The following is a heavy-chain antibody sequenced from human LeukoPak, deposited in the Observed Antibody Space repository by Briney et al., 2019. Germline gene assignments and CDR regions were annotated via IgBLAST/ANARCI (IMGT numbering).Heavy chain of an antibody. CDR2: IYYSGST. D-gene: IGHD6-13*01. CDR3: ASRHGYSSSWSFDY. V-gene: IGHV4-59*01. Sequence: ASETLSPTCTVSGGSISSYYWSWIRQPPGKGLEWIGYIYYSGSTNYNPSLKSRVTISVDTSKNQFSLKLSSVTAADTAVYYCASRHGYSSSWSFDYWGQGTLVTVSS. J-gene: IGHJ4*02. CDR1: GGSISSYY.